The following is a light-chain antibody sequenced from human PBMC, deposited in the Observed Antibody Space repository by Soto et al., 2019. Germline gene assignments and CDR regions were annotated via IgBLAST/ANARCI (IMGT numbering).Light chain of an antibody. CDR2: DVS. CDR3: SSYTSSSTDVV. V-gene: IGLV2-14*01. J-gene: IGLJ2*01. Sequence: QSVMTQPASVSGSPGQSITISCTGTSSDVGGYNYVSWYQQHPGKAPKLMIYDVSYRPSGVSNRFSGSKSGNTASLTISGLQAEDEADYYCSSYTSSSTDVVFGGGTKVTVL. CDR1: SSDVGGYNY.